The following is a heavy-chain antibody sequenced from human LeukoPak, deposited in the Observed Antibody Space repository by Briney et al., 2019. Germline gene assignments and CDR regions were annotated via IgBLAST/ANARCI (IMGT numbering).Heavy chain of an antibody. CDR3: ARRFQNALRALSDDAFDV. J-gene: IGHJ3*01. CDR2: LNFGGSDT. D-gene: IGHD3-3*01. V-gene: IGHV3-74*01. CDR1: GFTVGNNH. Sequence: PGGSLRLSCAASGFTVGNNHMNWVRQAPGKGLVWVSRLNFGGSDTSYADSVKGRFTISRDNAKNTLYLQMNSLRAEDTAVYYCARRFQNALRALSDDAFDVWGQGTMVTVSS.